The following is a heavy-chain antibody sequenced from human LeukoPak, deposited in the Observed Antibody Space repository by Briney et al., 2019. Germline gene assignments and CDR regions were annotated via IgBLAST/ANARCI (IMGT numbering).Heavy chain of an antibody. D-gene: IGHD3-22*01. Sequence: PGGSLRLSCAASGFTFSGSAMHWVRQAPGKGLEWVGRIRSKAHNYATEYAASVKGRFTISRDDSKNTTYLQMNSLKSEDTAVYFCFRYFFDTSGDYSGVWGQGTPVTVSS. CDR2: IRSKAHNYAT. CDR3: FRYFFDTSGDYSGV. CDR1: GFTFSGSA. J-gene: IGHJ4*02. V-gene: IGHV3-73*01.